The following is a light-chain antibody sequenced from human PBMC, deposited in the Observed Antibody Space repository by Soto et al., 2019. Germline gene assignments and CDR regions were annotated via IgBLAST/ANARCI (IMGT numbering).Light chain of an antibody. Sequence: QSVLTQLPSASGTPGQRVTISCSGGNSNNGTNTVNWYQHLPGSAPKLLIYSNNQRPSGVPDRFSGSKSGTSASLAISGLQPDDEADYYCEAWDGSLNVVLFGGGTQLTVL. CDR1: NSNNGTNT. CDR3: EAWDGSLNVVL. CDR2: SNN. V-gene: IGLV1-44*01. J-gene: IGLJ2*01.